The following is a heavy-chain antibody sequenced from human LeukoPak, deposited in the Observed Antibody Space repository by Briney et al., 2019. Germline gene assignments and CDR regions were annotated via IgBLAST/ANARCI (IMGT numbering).Heavy chain of an antibody. V-gene: IGHV1-46*01. CDR3: ARGSGYDFWSGPPGY. Sequence: ASVKVSCKASGYTFTSYYMHWVRQAPGQGLEWMGIINPSGGSTSYAQKFQGRVTMTRDTSTSTVYMELSSLRSEDTAVHYCARGSGYDFWSGPPGYWGQGTLVTVSS. CDR1: GYTFTSYY. CDR2: INPSGGST. J-gene: IGHJ4*02. D-gene: IGHD3-3*01.